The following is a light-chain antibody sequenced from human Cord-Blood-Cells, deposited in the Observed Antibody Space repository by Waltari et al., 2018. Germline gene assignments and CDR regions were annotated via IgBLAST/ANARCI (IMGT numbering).Light chain of an antibody. V-gene: IGLV2-14*03. CDR1: HSNVGGYDS. CDR3: SSYTSSSTLVV. CDR2: DVG. Sequence: QSARTAPASVSGSPGPSITLSCTRTHSNVGGYDSVSWYQHHPGKAPKLMIYDVGNPPSGVSNRFSGSKSGNTASLTISGLQAEDEADYYCSSYTSSSTLVVFGGVTKLPVL. J-gene: IGLJ2*01.